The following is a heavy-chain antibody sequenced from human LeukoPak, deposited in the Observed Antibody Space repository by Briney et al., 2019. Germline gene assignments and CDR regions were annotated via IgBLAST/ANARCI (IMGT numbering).Heavy chain of an antibody. D-gene: IGHD1-14*01. J-gene: IGHJ4*02. Sequence: MASETLSLTCTVSGYSISSGYYWGWIRQPPGKGLEWIGSIYYSGSTYYNPSLKSRVSISVDTSKNQFPLKLTSVTAADTAVYYCARAPEYGLYYFDYWGQGTLVTVSS. V-gene: IGHV4-38-2*02. CDR3: ARAPEYGLYYFDY. CDR2: IYYSGST. CDR1: GYSISSGYY.